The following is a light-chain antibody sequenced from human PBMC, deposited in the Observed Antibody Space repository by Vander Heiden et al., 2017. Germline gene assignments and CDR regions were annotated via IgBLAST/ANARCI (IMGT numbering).Light chain of an antibody. J-gene: IGKJ4*01. Sequence: EIVMTQSPATLSVSPGERATVSCRASQSVSSNLAWYQQKPGQAPRLLIYGASTRATGIPGRFSGSGSGTEFTLTISSLQSEDFAVYYCQHYNNWPLTFGGGTEVEIK. V-gene: IGKV3-15*01. CDR3: QHYNNWPLT. CDR1: QSVSSN. CDR2: GAS.